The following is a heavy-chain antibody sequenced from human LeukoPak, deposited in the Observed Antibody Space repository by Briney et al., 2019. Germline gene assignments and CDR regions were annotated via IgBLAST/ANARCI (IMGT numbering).Heavy chain of an antibody. CDR1: GFTFHAFG. CDR3: ASTITMIVGTDAFDI. CDR2: INPNSGGT. J-gene: IGHJ3*02. Sequence: GASVKVSCKASGFTFHAFGFSWVRQAPGQGLEWMGWINPNSGGTNYAQKFQGRVTMTRDTSISTAYMELSRLRSDDTAVYYCASTITMIVGTDAFDIWGQGTMVTVSS. D-gene: IGHD3-22*01. V-gene: IGHV1-2*02.